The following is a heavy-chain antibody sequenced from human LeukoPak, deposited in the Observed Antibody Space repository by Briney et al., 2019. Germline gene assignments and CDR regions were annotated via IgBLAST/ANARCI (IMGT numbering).Heavy chain of an antibody. CDR3: AKDLLVTSYYFDY. CDR2: IDSNSASI. CDR1: GFTFSTYS. Sequence: PGGSLRLSCAASGFTFSTYSMHWVRQAPGKGLEWVSSIDSNSASIYYADSVKGRFTISRDNSKNTLYLQMNSLRAEDTAVYYCAKDLLVTSYYFDYWGQGTLVTVSS. J-gene: IGHJ4*02. D-gene: IGHD4-11*01. V-gene: IGHV3-21*04.